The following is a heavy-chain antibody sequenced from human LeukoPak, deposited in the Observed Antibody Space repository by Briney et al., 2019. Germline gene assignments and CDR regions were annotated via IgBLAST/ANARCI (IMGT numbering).Heavy chain of an antibody. Sequence: ASVKVSCKASEYTFTSYAMNWVRQAPGQGLEWMGWINTNTGNPTYAQGFTGRFVFSLDTSVSTAYLQISSLKAEDTAVYYCARRRLTYYYDSSAYGDAFDIWGQGTMVTVSS. CDR2: INTNTGNP. D-gene: IGHD3-22*01. J-gene: IGHJ3*02. CDR3: ARRRLTYYYDSSAYGDAFDI. CDR1: EYTFTSYA. V-gene: IGHV7-4-1*02.